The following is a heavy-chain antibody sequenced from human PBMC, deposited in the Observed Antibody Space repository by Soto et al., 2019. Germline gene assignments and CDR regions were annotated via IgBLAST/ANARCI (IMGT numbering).Heavy chain of an antibody. CDR3: ARDVVTAVAGSVNWFDP. D-gene: IGHD6-19*01. CDR2: IWYDGTKK. Sequence: EGSLRLSCAASGFSLRTYGMHWLRRAPGKGLEWVAFIWYDGTKKFYANSVKGRSTISKDNSNNILYLQMSGLRAEDTAVYYCARDVVTAVAGSVNWFDPWGQGTLVTVSS. V-gene: IGHV3-33*01. J-gene: IGHJ5*02. CDR1: GFSLRTYG.